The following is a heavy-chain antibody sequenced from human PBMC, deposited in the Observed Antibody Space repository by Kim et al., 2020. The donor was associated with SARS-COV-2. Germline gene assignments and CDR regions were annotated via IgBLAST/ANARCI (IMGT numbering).Heavy chain of an antibody. J-gene: IGHJ4*02. Sequence: GGSLRLSCAASGFTLSSYAMSWVRQAPGKGLEWVSAISGSGGSTYYADSVKGRFTISRDNSKNTLYLQMNSLRAEDTAVYYCAKDKGGYSGYDLLFDYWGQGTLVTVSS. D-gene: IGHD5-12*01. CDR3: AKDKGGYSGYDLLFDY. V-gene: IGHV3-23*01. CDR2: ISGSGGST. CDR1: GFTLSSYA.